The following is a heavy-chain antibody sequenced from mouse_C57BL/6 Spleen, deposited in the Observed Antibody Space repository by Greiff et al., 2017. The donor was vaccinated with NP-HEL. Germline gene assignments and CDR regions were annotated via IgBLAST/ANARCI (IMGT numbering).Heavy chain of an antibody. Sequence: VQLQQSGAELVRPGTSVKVSCKASGYAFTNYLIEWVKQRPGQGLEWIGVINPGSGGTNYNEKFKGKATLTADKSSSTAYMQLSSLTSEDSAVYFCARDGSSQGYVDVWGTGTTVTVSS. CDR2: INPGSGGT. D-gene: IGHD1-1*01. CDR3: ARDGSSQGYVDV. J-gene: IGHJ1*03. CDR1: GYAFTNYL. V-gene: IGHV1-54*01.